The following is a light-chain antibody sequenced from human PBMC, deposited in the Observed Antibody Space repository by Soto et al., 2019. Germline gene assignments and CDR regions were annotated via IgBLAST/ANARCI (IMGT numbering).Light chain of an antibody. CDR2: GAS. CDR1: QSVSNNY. CDR3: QQYGSSGT. Sequence: EIVMTQSPASLSVSPWEIATLSCGASQSVSNNYLAWYQQKPGQAPRLLIYGASNRATGIPDRFSGSGSGTDFTLTISRLEPEDFAVYYCQQYGSSGTFGQGTKVDIK. V-gene: IGKV3-20*01. J-gene: IGKJ1*01.